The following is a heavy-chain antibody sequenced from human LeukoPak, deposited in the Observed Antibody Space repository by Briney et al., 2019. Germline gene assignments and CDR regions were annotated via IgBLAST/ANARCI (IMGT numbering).Heavy chain of an antibody. V-gene: IGHV3-23*01. D-gene: IGHD3-22*01. J-gene: IGHJ4*02. CDR3: AKGDYDSSGYYYLYYFDY. CDR1: RYSFISYA. CDR2: ISGSGGST. Sequence: GGSLRLSCAASRYSFISYAMSCVRQAPAKGLGRVSAISGSGGSTYYADSVKGRFTISRDNSKNTLYLQMNSLRAEDTAVYYCAKGDYDSSGYYYLYYFDYGGQGTLVTVSA.